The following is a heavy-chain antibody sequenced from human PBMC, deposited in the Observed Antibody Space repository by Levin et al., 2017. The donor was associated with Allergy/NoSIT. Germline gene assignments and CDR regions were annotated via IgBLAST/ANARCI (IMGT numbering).Heavy chain of an antibody. D-gene: IGHD4-23*01. CDR1: GYSIRSGYY. Sequence: SQTLSLTCTVSGYSIRSGYYWGWIRQPPGKGLEWIGSIYHSGSTYYNPSLKSRVTISVDTSKNQFSLKLSSVTAADTAVYYCARLGYGGKTGGVDYWGQGTLVTVSS. CDR3: ARLGYGGKTGGVDY. J-gene: IGHJ4*02. CDR2: IYHSGST. V-gene: IGHV4-38-2*02.